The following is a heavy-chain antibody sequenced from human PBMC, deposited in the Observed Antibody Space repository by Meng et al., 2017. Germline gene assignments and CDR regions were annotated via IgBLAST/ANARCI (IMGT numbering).Heavy chain of an antibody. J-gene: IGHJ4*02. CDR1: GFSFYVYG. Sequence: EVQVVESGWVVVLPGGSRSLSCAAAGFSFYVYGMGWVRQAPGKGLEWVGRIKSNTDGGTAEYTASVTGRFTISMDDSKSTLYLQMSGLRIDDTGVYYCTWDDKSVFDYWGQGTLVTVSS. CDR2: IKSNTDGGTA. V-gene: IGHV3-15*01. CDR3: TWDDKSVFDY. D-gene: IGHD1-26*01.